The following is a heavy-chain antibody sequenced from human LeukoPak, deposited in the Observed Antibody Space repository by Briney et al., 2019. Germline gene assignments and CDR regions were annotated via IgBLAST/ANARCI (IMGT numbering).Heavy chain of an antibody. Sequence: GGSLRLSCVASGFTVSSNYMSWVRQAPGKGLEWVSVIYSGGSTYYADSVKGRFTISRDNSKNTLYLQMNSLRAEDTAVYYCASGSGSYRTPYYYMDVWGTETTVTVSS. CDR3: ASGSGSYRTPYYYMDV. D-gene: IGHD3-10*01. CDR2: IYSGGST. J-gene: IGHJ6*03. V-gene: IGHV3-53*01. CDR1: GFTVSSNY.